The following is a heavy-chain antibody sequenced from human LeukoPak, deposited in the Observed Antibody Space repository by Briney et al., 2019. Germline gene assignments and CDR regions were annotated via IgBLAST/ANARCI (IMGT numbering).Heavy chain of an antibody. Sequence: SGPTLVKPTQTLTLTCTFSGFSLSTDADAVGWVRQPPGRAPEWLTFIYGNNDQRYSPSLNSRLTITKDTSKNQVALTMTNMESVDTATYYCIHRPKVTSVDDWGQGTLVTVSS. CDR3: IHRPKVTSVDD. D-gene: IGHD2-21*02. CDR1: GFSLSTDADA. V-gene: IGHV2-5*01. J-gene: IGHJ4*02. CDR2: IYGNNDQ.